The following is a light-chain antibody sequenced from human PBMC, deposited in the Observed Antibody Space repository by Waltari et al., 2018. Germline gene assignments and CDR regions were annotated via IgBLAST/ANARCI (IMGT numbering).Light chain of an antibody. CDR3: SSYTASGTLV. CDR2: DVN. Sequence: QSALTQPASVSESPGQSITISCTATSSDVIPYNYVSWYQQHPGTAPKLLIYDVNNPPSGGSGRFSGSKSGNAASLTIARLQAEDEADYHCSSYTASGTLVFGGGTRLTVL. V-gene: IGLV2-14*03. CDR1: SSDVIPYNY. J-gene: IGLJ2*01.